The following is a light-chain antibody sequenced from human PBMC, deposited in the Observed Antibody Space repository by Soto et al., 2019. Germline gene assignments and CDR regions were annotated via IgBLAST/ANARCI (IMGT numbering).Light chain of an antibody. J-gene: IGLJ2*01. CDR3: GSSTDTDTLVI. V-gene: IGLV2-14*01. CDR1: TSDVGRYKF. CDR2: AVT. Sequence: QSVLTQPASVSGSPGQSITISCTGTTSDVGRYKFVSWYQHHPGKAPKLLIFAVTNRPSGVSSRFSGSKSGNTASLTISGLQTEDEATYYCGSSTDTDTLVIFGGGTKVTV.